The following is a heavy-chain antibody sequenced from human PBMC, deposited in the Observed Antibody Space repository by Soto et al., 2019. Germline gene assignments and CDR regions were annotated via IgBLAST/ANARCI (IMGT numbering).Heavy chain of an antibody. V-gene: IGHV3-30*18. D-gene: IGHD2-21*02. CDR2: ISYDGSNK. CDR1: GFTFSSYG. Sequence: PGGSLRLSCAASGFTFSSYGMHWVRQAPGKGLEWVAVISYDGSNKYYADSVKGRFTISRDNSKNTLYLQMNSLRAEDTAVYYCAKDRLRYCGGDCYPGYWGQGTLVTVSS. CDR3: AKDRLRYCGGDCYPGY. J-gene: IGHJ4*02.